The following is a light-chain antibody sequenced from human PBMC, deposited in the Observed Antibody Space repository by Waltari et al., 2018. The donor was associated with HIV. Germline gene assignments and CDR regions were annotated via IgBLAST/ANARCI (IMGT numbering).Light chain of an antibody. Sequence: EIVMTQSPATLYVSPGERATLSCRASQSVSSNLAWYQQKPGQAPRLLIYGASTRATCIPSRFSGSWSWTEFTLTISSLQSEDFAVYYCQQYNNSPPAFGQGTKVEIK. CDR1: QSVSSN. J-gene: IGKJ1*01. CDR2: GAS. CDR3: QQYNNSPPA. V-gene: IGKV3-15*01.